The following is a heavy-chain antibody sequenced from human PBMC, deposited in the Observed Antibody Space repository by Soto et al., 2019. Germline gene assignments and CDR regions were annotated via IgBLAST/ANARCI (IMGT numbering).Heavy chain of an antibody. D-gene: IGHD2-15*01. CDR1: GFTFSNYG. CDR3: AKSDCSGGSCYFPFDC. CDR2: ISGSGGRT. Sequence: EVQVLESGGGLVQPGGSLRLSCAASGFTFSNYGMSWVRQAPGKGLEWVSSISGSGGRTYYADSVKGRFTISRDNSNNTLYLHTDSLRAEDTAFYYCAKSDCSGGSCYFPFDCWGQGTLVTVSS. J-gene: IGHJ4*02. V-gene: IGHV3-23*01.